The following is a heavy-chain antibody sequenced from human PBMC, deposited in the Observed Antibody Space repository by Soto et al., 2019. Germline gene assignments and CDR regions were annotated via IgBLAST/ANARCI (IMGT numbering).Heavy chain of an antibody. CDR3: AKDAIMVSSSFNYFDF. CDR1: GFIPSSYA. Sequence: SGGSLRLSCVVSGFIPSSYAMSWVRQAPGKGLEWVSGISGSGGATSYADSVKGRFTISRDNSKNTLYLQMNSLSAEDTAIYYCAKDAIMVSSSFNYFDFWGQGALVTVYS. D-gene: IGHD6-13*01. J-gene: IGHJ4*02. CDR2: ISGSGGAT. V-gene: IGHV3-23*01.